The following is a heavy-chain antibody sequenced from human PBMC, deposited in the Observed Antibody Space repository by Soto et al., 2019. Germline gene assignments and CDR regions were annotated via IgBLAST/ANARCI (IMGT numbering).Heavy chain of an antibody. CDR3: ASKRLYFYGLDV. J-gene: IGHJ6*02. CDR1: GFSLSTSW. Sequence: PGGSLRLSCTASGFSLSTSWMTWVRQAPGKGLEWVANIMQDGSDKYYVDSVKGRFTISRDNAKNSLYLQMTSLRAEDLAVYYCASKRLYFYGLDVWGQGTTVTVSS. V-gene: IGHV3-7*01. CDR2: IMQDGSDK.